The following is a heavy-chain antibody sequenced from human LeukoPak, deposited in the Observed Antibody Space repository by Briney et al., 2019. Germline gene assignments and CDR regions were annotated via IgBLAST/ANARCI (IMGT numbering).Heavy chain of an antibody. Sequence: SETLSLTCTVSGGSIAGSSYFWAWIRQPPGKGLEWIGSFTYSGSTHYNPSLKSRVIISVDTSKNQFSLKLSSVTAADTAVYYCARQEGGSSWHGAQTIVTQNWFDPWGQGTLVTVSS. D-gene: IGHD6-13*01. CDR1: GGSIAGSSYF. V-gene: IGHV4-39*01. CDR3: ARQEGGSSWHGAQTIVTQNWFDP. CDR2: FTYSGST. J-gene: IGHJ5*02.